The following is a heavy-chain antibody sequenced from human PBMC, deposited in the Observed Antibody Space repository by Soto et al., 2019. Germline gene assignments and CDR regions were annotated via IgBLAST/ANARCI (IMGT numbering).Heavy chain of an antibody. CDR3: TTKLLPNDYYDSSGHFDY. Sequence: GGSLRLSCAASGFTFNNAWMNWVRQAPGKGLEWVGHIKSKTNGGTTDYAAPVKGRFTISRDDSKNTLYLQMNSLKTEDTAVYYCTTKLLPNDYYDSSGHFDYWGQGTLVTVSS. V-gene: IGHV3-15*07. D-gene: IGHD3-22*01. J-gene: IGHJ4*02. CDR2: IKSKTNGGTT. CDR1: GFTFNNAW.